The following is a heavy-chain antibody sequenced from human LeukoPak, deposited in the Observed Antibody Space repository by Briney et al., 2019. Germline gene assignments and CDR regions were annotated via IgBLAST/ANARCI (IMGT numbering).Heavy chain of an antibody. D-gene: IGHD5-18*01. V-gene: IGHV4-59*01. CDR3: ARSGGYLRAFDY. J-gene: IGHJ4*02. Sequence: PSETLSLTCTVSGGSISSYYWSWIRQPPGKGLEWIGYIYYSGSTNYNPSLKSRVTISVDTSKNQFSLKLSSVTAADTAVYYCARSGGYLRAFDYWGQGTLVTVSS. CDR2: IYYSGST. CDR1: GGSISSYY.